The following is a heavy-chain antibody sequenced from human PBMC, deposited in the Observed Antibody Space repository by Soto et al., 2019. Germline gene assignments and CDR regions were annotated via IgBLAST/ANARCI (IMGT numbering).Heavy chain of an antibody. J-gene: IGHJ4*02. V-gene: IGHV3-74*01. Sequence: GGSLRLSCAASGFPFSSYWMHWVRQAPGKGLVWVSRINSDGSSTSYADSVKGRFTISRDNAKNTLYLQMNSLRAEDTAVYYCARVKDNDFWSGPTPGFDYWGQGTLVTVSS. CDR1: GFPFSSYW. CDR3: ARVKDNDFWSGPTPGFDY. CDR2: INSDGSST. D-gene: IGHD3-3*01.